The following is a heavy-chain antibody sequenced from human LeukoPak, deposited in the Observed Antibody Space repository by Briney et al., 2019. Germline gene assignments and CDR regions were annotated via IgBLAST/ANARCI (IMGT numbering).Heavy chain of an antibody. D-gene: IGHD6-13*01. CDR2: IYSAGGT. Sequence: PGGSLRLSCAASGFTVSSNYMTWVRQAPGKGLEWVSLIYSAGGTYYTDSVKGRFTISRDNSKSTLFLQMSSLAAEDTAVYYCVGELLTAAGTIGAFDIWGRGTMVTVSS. CDR1: GFTVSSNY. CDR3: VGELLTAAGTIGAFDI. J-gene: IGHJ3*02. V-gene: IGHV3-53*01.